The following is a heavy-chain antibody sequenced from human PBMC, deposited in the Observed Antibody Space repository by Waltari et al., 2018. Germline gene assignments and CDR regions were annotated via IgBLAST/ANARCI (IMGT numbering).Heavy chain of an antibody. CDR2: INAGNGNT. CDR3: EVVVATTDDY. Sequence: VPLLQSGAEVKKPGASAKVFCKASGYTFPSYGMQWVRQAPGQRLEWMGWINAGNGNTKYSQKFQGRVTITRDTSASTAYMELSSLRSEDTAVYYCEVVVATTDDYWGQGTLVTVSS. D-gene: IGHD2-15*01. CDR1: GYTFPSYG. J-gene: IGHJ4*02. V-gene: IGHV1-3*01.